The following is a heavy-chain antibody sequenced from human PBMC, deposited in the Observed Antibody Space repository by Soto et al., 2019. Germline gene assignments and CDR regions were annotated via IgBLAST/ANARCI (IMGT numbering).Heavy chain of an antibody. CDR3: ATDADSSGWELDY. V-gene: IGHV3-7*01. D-gene: IGHD6-19*01. CDR1: GSTFGNYW. Sequence: GGSLILSCVASGSTFGNYWMSWVRQAPGKGLEWVANIKEDGSEKYYVDSVKGRFTISRDNAKNSLYLQMNSLRAEDTAVYYCATDADSSGWELDYWGQGTLVTVSS. CDR2: IKEDGSEK. J-gene: IGHJ4*02.